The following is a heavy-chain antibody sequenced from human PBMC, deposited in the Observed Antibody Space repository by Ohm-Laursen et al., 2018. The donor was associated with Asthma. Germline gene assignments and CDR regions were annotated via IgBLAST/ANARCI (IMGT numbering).Heavy chain of an antibody. CDR1: GFTFRSYS. D-gene: IGHD3-9*01. V-gene: IGHV3-30*03. CDR2: ISYDGSNK. J-gene: IGHJ4*02. CDR3: ARDNYDILTGYRTFDY. Sequence: SLRLSCAASGFTFRSYSMNWVRQTPGKGLEWVAVISYDGSNKYYADSVKGRFTISRDNSKNTLYLQMNSLRAEDTAVYYCARDNYDILTGYRTFDYWGQGTLVTVSS.